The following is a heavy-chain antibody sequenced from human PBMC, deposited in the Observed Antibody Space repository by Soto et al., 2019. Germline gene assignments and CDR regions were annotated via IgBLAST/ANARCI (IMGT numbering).Heavy chain of an antibody. CDR1: GFTFSSYG. CDR2: ISYDGSNK. D-gene: IGHD2-2*01. J-gene: IGHJ6*03. CDR3: AKAVVPAAIGVTYHYYYMDV. Sequence: GGSLRLSCAASGFTFSSYGMHWVRQAPGKGLEWVAVISYDGSNKYYADSVKGRFTISRDNSKNTLYLQMNSLRAEDTAVYYCAKAVVPAAIGVTYHYYYMDVWGKGTTVTVSS. V-gene: IGHV3-30*18.